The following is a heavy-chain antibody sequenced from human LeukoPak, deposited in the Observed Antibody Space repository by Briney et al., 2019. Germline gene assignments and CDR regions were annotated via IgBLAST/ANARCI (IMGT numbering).Heavy chain of an antibody. CDR3: ARVPFGVVSKDYYYYMDV. D-gene: IGHD3-3*01. CDR2: ISAYNGNT. V-gene: IGHV1-18*01. CDR1: GYTFTSYG. Sequence: ASVKVSCKASGYTFTSYGISWVRQAPGQGLEWMGLISAYNGNTNYAQKLQGRVTMTTDTSTSTAYMELRSLRSADTAVYYCARVPFGVVSKDYYYYMDVWGKGTTVTVSS. J-gene: IGHJ6*03.